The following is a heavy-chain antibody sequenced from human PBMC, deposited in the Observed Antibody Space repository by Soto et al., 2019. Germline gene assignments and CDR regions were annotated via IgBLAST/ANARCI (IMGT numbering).Heavy chain of an antibody. V-gene: IGHV4-34*01. CDR3: ARGGVTIFGVVNPYGMDV. Sequence: SETLSLTCAVYGGSFSGYYWSWIRQPPGKGLEWIGEINHSGSTNYNPSLKSRVTISVDTSKNQFSLKLSSVTAADTAVYYCARGGVTIFGVVNPYGMDVWGQGIMVTVSS. CDR1: GGSFSGYY. J-gene: IGHJ6*02. CDR2: INHSGST. D-gene: IGHD3-3*01.